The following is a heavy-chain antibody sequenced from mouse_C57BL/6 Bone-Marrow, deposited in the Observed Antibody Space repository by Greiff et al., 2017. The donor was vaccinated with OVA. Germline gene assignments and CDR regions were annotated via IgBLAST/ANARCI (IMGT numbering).Heavy chain of an antibody. CDR3: ARYEDGFCDVMDY. CDR2: FYPGSGSI. Sequence: QVQLQQSGAELVKPGASVKLSCKASGYTFTDYPIHWVKQRPGQGLEWIGWFYPGSGSIKYNEKFKDKATLTADKASSTVYMELSRLTSEDSAVYVCARYEDGFCDVMDYWGQGTPVTVSA. J-gene: IGHJ4*01. CDR1: GYTFTDYP. D-gene: IGHD2-2*01. V-gene: IGHV1-62-2*01.